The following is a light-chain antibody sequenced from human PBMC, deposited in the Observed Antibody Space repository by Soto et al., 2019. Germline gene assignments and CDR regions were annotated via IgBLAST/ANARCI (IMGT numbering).Light chain of an antibody. CDR1: SSDVGSYDY. V-gene: IGLV2-14*03. CDR2: DVN. Sequence: QSVLTQPASVSGSPGQSFTFSCTGTSSDVGSYDYVSWHQQHPGKAPKLIIYDVNNRPSGVPSRFSGSKSGNTASLIISGLQTEDEADYYCCAYSTSGTHVFGTGTKVTVL. CDR3: CAYSTSGTHV. J-gene: IGLJ1*01.